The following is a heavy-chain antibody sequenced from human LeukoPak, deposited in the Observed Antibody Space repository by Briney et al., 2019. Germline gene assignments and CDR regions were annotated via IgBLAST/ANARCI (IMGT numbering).Heavy chain of an antibody. Sequence: PSETLSLTCTVSGGSISSYYWSWIRQPPGKELEWIGYIFYSGSTNYNPSLKSRVTISVDTSKNQFSLKLSSVTAADTAVYYCAREMEYYGSGSYYNLGWFDPWGQGTLVTVSS. CDR1: GGSISSYY. CDR3: AREMEYYGSGSYYNLGWFDP. J-gene: IGHJ5*02. D-gene: IGHD3-10*01. CDR2: IFYSGST. V-gene: IGHV4-59*12.